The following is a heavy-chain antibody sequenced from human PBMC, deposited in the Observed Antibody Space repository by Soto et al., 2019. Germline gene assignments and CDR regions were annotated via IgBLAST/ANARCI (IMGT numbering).Heavy chain of an antibody. Sequence: TLSLTCTVSGGSINNNNYYWGWVRQPPGKGLEWIGSVSYTGTTYYSPSLKSRVITSIDTSRNQFSLKLASVTAADTAVYYCARAHYGDYGYGMDIWGQGTTVTVSS. CDR3: ARAHYGDYGYGMDI. D-gene: IGHD4-17*01. V-gene: IGHV4-39*01. CDR1: GGSINNNNYY. CDR2: VSYTGTT. J-gene: IGHJ6*02.